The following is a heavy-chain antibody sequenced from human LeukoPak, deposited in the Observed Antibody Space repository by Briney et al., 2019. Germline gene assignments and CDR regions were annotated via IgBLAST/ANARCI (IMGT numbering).Heavy chain of an antibody. J-gene: IGHJ4*02. V-gene: IGHV3-74*01. Sequence: GGSLRLSCAASGFNFASNWMHWVRHTPGKGLMWVSRINSGGSGTSYADSVEGRFTISRDNAKNTLYLQMNSLRAEDTAIYYCTRVGYIDEGIDYWGQGTLVTVSS. CDR3: TRVGYIDEGIDY. CDR2: INSGGSGT. CDR1: GFNFASNW. D-gene: IGHD5-24*01.